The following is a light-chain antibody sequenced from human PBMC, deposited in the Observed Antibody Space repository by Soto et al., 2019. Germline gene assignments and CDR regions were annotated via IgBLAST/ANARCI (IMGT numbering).Light chain of an antibody. CDR1: SSDVGGYKF. Sequence: QSALTQPASVSGSPGQSITISCTGTSSDVGGYKFVSWYQQHPGTAPKLMIYEVSNRPSGVSNRFSGSKSGNTASLTISGLQAEDEADYYCSSYTSSSTHVVFGGGTKLTVL. CDR2: EVS. CDR3: SSYTSSSTHVV. V-gene: IGLV2-14*01. J-gene: IGLJ2*01.